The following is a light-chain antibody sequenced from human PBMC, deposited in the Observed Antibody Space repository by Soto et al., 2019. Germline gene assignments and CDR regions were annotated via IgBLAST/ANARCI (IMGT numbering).Light chain of an antibody. Sequence: QSALTQPASVSGSPGQSITISCTGTSSDIGDYDYVSWYQQHPGKAPKVIVYEGIKRPSGVSDRFSGSTSGSTASLTISGLQAEDEAEYYCCSYVGATTYVFGSGTKLTVL. CDR1: SSDIGDYDY. CDR3: CSYVGATTYV. J-gene: IGLJ1*01. V-gene: IGLV2-23*01. CDR2: EGI.